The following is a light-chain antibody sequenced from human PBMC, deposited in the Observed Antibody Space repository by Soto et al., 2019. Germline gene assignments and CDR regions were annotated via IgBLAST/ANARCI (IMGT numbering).Light chain of an antibody. CDR2: DVS. CDR1: SSDVGGYNY. J-gene: IGLJ1*01. CDR3: SSYTSRRTYV. V-gene: IGLV2-14*01. Sequence: QSALTQPASVSGSPGQSITISCTGTSSDVGGYNYVSWYQQHPGKAPKLIIYDVSNWPSGVSNRFSGSKSGNTASLTISGLQAGDEGGYYCSSYTSRRTYVFGTGTKVTVL.